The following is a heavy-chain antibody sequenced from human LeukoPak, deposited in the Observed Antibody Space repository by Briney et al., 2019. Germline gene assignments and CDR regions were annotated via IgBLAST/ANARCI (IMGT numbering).Heavy chain of an antibody. J-gene: IGHJ4*02. Sequence: PGASLRLSCAASGFTFSSYTFYWFSQDPGKGLEWVASVSVEGTGRYFPGSVEGRFTISRDESMNTVSMQMSNVRAEDTAVYFCATVTKVDFDYWGQGTLVTVSS. D-gene: IGHD4-11*01. CDR2: VSVEGTGR. CDR1: GFTFSSYT. V-gene: IGHV3-30*04. CDR3: ATVTKVDFDY.